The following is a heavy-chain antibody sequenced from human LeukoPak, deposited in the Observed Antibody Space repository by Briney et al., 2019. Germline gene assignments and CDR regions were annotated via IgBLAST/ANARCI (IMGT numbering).Heavy chain of an antibody. CDR1: GFTFSSYA. V-gene: IGHV3-64*01. CDR2: ISSNGGST. J-gene: IGHJ4*02. D-gene: IGHD3-10*01. Sequence: GASLRLSCAASGFTFSSYAMHWVRQAPGKGLEYVSVISSNGGSTYYANSVKGRFTISRDNSKNTLYLQMGSLRAEDMAVYYCARGGLLWFGELSGYWGQGTLVTVSS. CDR3: ARGGLLWFGELSGY.